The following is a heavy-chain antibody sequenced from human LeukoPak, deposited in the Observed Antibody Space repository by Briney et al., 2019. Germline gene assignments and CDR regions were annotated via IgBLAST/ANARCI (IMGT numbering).Heavy chain of an antibody. CDR1: GCTFSSYA. CDR3: ARDDYDSSGYYYEKDAFDI. J-gene: IGHJ3*02. D-gene: IGHD3-22*01. V-gene: IGHV1-2*02. CDR2: INPNSGGT. Sequence: SVKVSCKASGCTFSSYAISWVRQAPGQGLEWMGWINPNSGGTNYAQKFQGRVTMTRDTSISTAYMELSRLRSDDTAVYYCARDDYDSSGYYYEKDAFDIWGQGTMVTVSS.